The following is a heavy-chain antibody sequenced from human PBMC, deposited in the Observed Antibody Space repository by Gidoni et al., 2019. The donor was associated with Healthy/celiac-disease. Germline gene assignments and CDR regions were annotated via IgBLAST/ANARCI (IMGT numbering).Heavy chain of an antibody. V-gene: IGHV3-30*02. D-gene: IGHD5-12*01. J-gene: IGHJ4*02. CDR3: AKDWGGDGYNYIDY. CDR1: GFTFSIYG. Sequence: QVQLVESGGGVVQPGRSRRHSCAASGFTFSIYGMHWVRQAPGKGLELVAFILYDGSNKYYADSVKGRFTISRDNSKNTLYLQMNSLRAEDTAVYYCAKDWGGDGYNYIDYWGQGTLVTVSS. CDR2: ILYDGSNK.